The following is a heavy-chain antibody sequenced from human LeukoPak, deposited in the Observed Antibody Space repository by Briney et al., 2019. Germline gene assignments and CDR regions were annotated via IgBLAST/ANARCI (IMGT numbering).Heavy chain of an antibody. CDR3: ARGGIVVVTSDAFDI. D-gene: IGHD3-22*01. CDR2: INPNSGGT. CDR1: GYTFTGYY. Sequence: GASVKVSCKASGYTFTGYYMHWVRQAPGQGLEWMGWINPNSGGTNYAQKFQGRVTMTRDTSISTAYKELSRLRSDDTAVYYCARGGIVVVTSDAFDIWGQGTMVTVSS. J-gene: IGHJ3*02. V-gene: IGHV1-2*02.